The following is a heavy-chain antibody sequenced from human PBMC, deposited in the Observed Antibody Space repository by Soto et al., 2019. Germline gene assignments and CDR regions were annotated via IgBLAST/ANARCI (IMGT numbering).Heavy chain of an antibody. Sequence: QVQLQESGPGLVKPSGTLSLTCAVSGGSISSSNWWTWVRQPPGKGLEWIGEIYHIGSTNYNPSLKSRVTISVDKSKNQFSLNLSSVIAADTSVYYCARVSVSGTYSDYWGQVTLVTVSS. V-gene: IGHV4-4*02. CDR1: GGSISSSNW. J-gene: IGHJ4*02. CDR2: IYHIGST. D-gene: IGHD6-19*01. CDR3: ARVSVSGTYSDY.